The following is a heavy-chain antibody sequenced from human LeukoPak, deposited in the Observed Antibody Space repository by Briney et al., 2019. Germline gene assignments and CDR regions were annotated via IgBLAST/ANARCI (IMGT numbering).Heavy chain of an antibody. D-gene: IGHD1-20*01. Sequence: SETLSLTCTVSGGSISSYYWSWIRQPPGKGLEWIGYIYYSGSTNYNPSLKSRVTISVDTSKNQLSLKLSSVTAADTAVYYCARHKWNLYYFDYWGQGTLVTVSS. J-gene: IGHJ4*02. CDR1: GGSISSYY. CDR2: IYYSGST. CDR3: ARHKWNLYYFDY. V-gene: IGHV4-59*08.